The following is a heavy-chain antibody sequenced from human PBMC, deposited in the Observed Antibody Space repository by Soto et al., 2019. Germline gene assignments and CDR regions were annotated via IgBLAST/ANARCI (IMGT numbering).Heavy chain of an antibody. CDR3: AKDFKISGGHYGSLNYYYGMDV. CDR1: GFTFSAFG. V-gene: IGHV3-30*18. D-gene: IGHD3-10*01. Sequence: LRLSCEASGFTFSAFGIHWVRQAPGKGLEWVAIISYDGILKYYADPVKGRFTISRDTSKSALYLQMNSLRPEDTAVYYCAKDFKISGGHYGSLNYYYGMDVWGQGTTVTVSS. J-gene: IGHJ6*02. CDR2: ISYDGILK.